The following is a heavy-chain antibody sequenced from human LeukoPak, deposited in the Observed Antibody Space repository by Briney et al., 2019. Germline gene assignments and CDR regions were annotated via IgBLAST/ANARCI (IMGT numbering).Heavy chain of an antibody. CDR2: ISWNSGSI. D-gene: IGHD2-2*01. V-gene: IGHV3-9*01. CDR3: ARSPLNYCSSTSCCAFDI. Sequence: QPGRSLRLSCAASGFTFDDYAMHWVRQAPGKGLEWISGISWNSGSIGYADSVKGRFTISRDNAKNSLYLQMNGLRAEDTALYYCARSPLNYCSSTSCCAFDIWGQGTMVTVSS. J-gene: IGHJ3*02. CDR1: GFTFDDYA.